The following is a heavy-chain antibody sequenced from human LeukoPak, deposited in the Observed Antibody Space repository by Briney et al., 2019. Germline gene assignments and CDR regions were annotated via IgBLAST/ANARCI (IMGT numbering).Heavy chain of an antibody. Sequence: ASVKVSCKASGYTFTGYYIHWVRQAPGQGLEWMGWINPSSGGTNYAQKFQGRVTGTRDTSISTAYMELYSLTSDDTAVYYCGRVAYCGGGCYYYFDYWGQGTLVTVSS. CDR3: GRVAYCGGGCYYYFDY. CDR2: INPSSGGT. CDR1: GYTFTGYY. V-gene: IGHV1-2*02. D-gene: IGHD2-21*02. J-gene: IGHJ4*02.